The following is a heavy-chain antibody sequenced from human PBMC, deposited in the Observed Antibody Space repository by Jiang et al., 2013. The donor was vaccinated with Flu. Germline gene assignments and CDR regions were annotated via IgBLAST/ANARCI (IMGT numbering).Heavy chain of an antibody. V-gene: IGHV5-51*01. D-gene: IGHD3-16*02. Sequence: GAEVKKPGESLKISCKGSGYSFTSYWIGWVRQMPGKGLEWMGIIYPGDSDTRYSPSFQGQVTMSADKSISTAYLQWSSLKASDTAMYYCARGWGSYRYYTSERAFDIWGQGTMVTVSS. CDR2: IYPGDSDT. CDR3: ARGWGSYRYYTSERAFDI. J-gene: IGHJ3*02. CDR1: GYSFTSYW.